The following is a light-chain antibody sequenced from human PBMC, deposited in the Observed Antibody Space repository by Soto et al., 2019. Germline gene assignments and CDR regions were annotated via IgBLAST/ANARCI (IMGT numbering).Light chain of an antibody. CDR1: QSITTF. CDR2: LAS. J-gene: IGKJ3*01. V-gene: IGKV1-39*01. Sequence: DIQMTQSPSSLSASVGGRVTISCRASQSITTFLNWYQQKPGKAPKLLIFLASRLQSGVPSRFSGSGSGTDFTLTITSLQPDDSAIYHCQHGYSRPYTFGPGTKLDL. CDR3: QHGYSRPYT.